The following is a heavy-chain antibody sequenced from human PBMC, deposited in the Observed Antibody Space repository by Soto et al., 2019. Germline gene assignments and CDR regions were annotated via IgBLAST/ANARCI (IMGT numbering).Heavy chain of an antibody. Sequence: GSLRLSCAASGFTFNTFWMNWFRQAPGKGLEWVANLKDDGTESYYVDSVKGRFTISRDNAKNSLYLQMNSLRVEDTAVYYCAGGSGWLTDYWGQGTLVTVSS. D-gene: IGHD6-19*01. J-gene: IGHJ4*02. CDR1: GFTFNTFW. V-gene: IGHV3-7*01. CDR2: LKDDGTES. CDR3: AGGSGWLTDY.